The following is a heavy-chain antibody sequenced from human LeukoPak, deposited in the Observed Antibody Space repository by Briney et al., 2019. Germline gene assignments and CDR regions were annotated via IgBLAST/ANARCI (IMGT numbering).Heavy chain of an antibody. D-gene: IGHD6-19*01. Sequence: SETLSLTCTVSGGSISSGGYYWSWIRQHPGKGLEWIGYIYYSGSTYYNPSLKGRVTISVDTSKNQFSLKLSSVTAADTAVYYCARDRGGWGYYFDYWGQGTLVTVSS. CDR1: GGSISSGGYY. J-gene: IGHJ4*02. CDR2: IYYSGST. CDR3: ARDRGGWGYYFDY. V-gene: IGHV4-31*03.